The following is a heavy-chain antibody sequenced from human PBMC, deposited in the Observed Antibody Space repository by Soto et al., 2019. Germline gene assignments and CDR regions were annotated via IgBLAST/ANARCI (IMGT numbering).Heavy chain of an antibody. J-gene: IGHJ3*02. CDR2: INPDSGGT. CDR3: ARGETGVDDAFDI. D-gene: IGHD1-1*01. Sequence: GASVKVSCKASGYIFSAYYIHWVRQAPGQGLEWMGWINPDSGGTKYAKKFQGWVTMTRDTSIRTAYMDLSRLKSDDTAVYYCARGETGVDDAFDIWGQGTTVTVSS. CDR1: GYIFSAYY. V-gene: IGHV1-2*04.